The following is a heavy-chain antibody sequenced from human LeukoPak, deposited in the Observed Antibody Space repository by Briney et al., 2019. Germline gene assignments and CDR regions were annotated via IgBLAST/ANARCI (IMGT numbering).Heavy chain of an antibody. V-gene: IGHV3-11*01. Sequence: GGSLRLSCAASGFTFRDYYMSWIRQAPGKGLEWVSYISSSGSTIYYADSVKGRFTISRDNAKNSLYLQMNSLRAEDTAVYYCARSGQYYYYYMDVWGKGTTVTVSS. D-gene: IGHD3-3*01. CDR1: GFTFRDYY. J-gene: IGHJ6*03. CDR2: ISSSGSTI. CDR3: ARSGQYYYYYMDV.